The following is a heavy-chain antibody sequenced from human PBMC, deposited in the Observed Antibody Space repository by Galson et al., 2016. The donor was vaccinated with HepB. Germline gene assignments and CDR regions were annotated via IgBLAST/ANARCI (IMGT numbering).Heavy chain of an antibody. CDR1: GFTFRPYS. D-gene: IGHD3-10*01. CDR2: ISSNGATL. V-gene: IGHV3-48*02. CDR3: ARVLFGSGSYWCLDV. Sequence: SLRLSCAASGFTFRPYSLNWVRQAPGEGLEWVSYISSNGATLYYADSVKGRFTLTRDNAKNSLYLQMNSLRDEDTAVYFCARVLFGSGSYWCLDVWGQGTTVTVSS. J-gene: IGHJ6*02.